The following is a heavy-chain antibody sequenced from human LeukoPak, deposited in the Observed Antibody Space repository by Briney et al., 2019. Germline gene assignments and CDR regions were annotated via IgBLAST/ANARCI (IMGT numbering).Heavy chain of an antibody. D-gene: IGHD1-7*01. CDR2: IKQDGSEK. J-gene: IGHJ4*02. CDR3: ARAGSNWNYVY. CDR1: GFTFRGFL. V-gene: IGHV3-7*01. Sequence: GGSLRLSCAASGFTFRGFLMSWVRQIPGKGLEWVANIKQDGSEKYYADALRGRFIISRDNTKNSLSLQMNSLIVEDTAVYYCARAGSNWNYVYWGQGTLVTVSS.